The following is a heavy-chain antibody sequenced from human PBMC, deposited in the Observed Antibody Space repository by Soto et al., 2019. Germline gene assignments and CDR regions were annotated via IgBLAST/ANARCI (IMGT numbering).Heavy chain of an antibody. CDR2: VYYTGTT. CDR1: GGSIDSYY. D-gene: IGHD3-22*01. Sequence: QVQLQESGPGLVKPSETLSLTCTVSGGSIDSYYWTWIRQPPGKGLEWIGYVYYTGTTTYSPSLKSRVTITVDTSMNQISLKLSSVPAADTAFYYCARLGGYYQSLDTWGQGNLVTVSS. CDR3: ARLGGYYQSLDT. J-gene: IGHJ5*02. V-gene: IGHV4-59*08.